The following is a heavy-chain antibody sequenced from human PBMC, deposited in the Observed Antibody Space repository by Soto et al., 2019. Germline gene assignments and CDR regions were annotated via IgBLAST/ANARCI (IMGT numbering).Heavy chain of an antibody. CDR2: TYFRSKWFY. CDR3: ARQSDSWSY. D-gene: IGHD3-22*01. J-gene: IGHJ4*02. V-gene: IGHV6-1*01. Sequence: QVQLQQSGPGLVKPSQTFSVTCLISGDSVSDNNLTWNWIRQSPSRGLEWLGRTYFRSKWFYDYAVSVKGRITMHSDISSNQLSLHLNSVTPEDAAVYYCARQSDSWSYWGQGTLVTVSS. CDR1: GDSVSDNNLT.